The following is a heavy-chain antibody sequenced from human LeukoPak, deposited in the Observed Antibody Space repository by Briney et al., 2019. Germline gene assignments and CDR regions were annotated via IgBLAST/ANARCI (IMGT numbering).Heavy chain of an antibody. CDR2: IYPGDSET. D-gene: IGHD3-3*01. CDR3: ARQSNDVRSAYLTNSFDY. CDR1: GYSFTSYW. J-gene: IGHJ4*02. Sequence: GESLKISCKGSGYSFTSYWIGWVRQMPGKGLEGMGIIYPGDSETRYSPSLQSQVTISADESNSTAYLQWSSLNGSDTAIYSCARQSNDVRSAYLTNSFDYWGQGTLVTVSS. V-gene: IGHV5-51*01.